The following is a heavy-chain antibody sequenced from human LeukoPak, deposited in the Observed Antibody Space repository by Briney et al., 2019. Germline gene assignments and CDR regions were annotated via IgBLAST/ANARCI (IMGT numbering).Heavy chain of an antibody. CDR2: ISYSGST. CDR3: ARGAPGY. CDR1: GGSISSYY. J-gene: IGHJ4*02. V-gene: IGHV4-59*01. Sequence: SETLSLTCTVSGGSISSYYWSWIRQPPGKGLEWIGYISYSGSTNYIPSLKSRVTLSVDTSRNEFSLNLISVTAADTAVYYCARGAPGYWGQGTLVTVSS.